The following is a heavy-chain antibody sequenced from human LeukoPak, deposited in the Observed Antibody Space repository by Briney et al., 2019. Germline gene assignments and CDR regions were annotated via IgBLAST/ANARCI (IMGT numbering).Heavy chain of an antibody. V-gene: IGHV1-2*02. D-gene: IGHD2-2*01. J-gene: IGHJ5*02. CDR3: ARDVLYCSSTSCYGALGYDP. Sequence: ASVKVSCKASGYTFTGYYMHWVRQAPGQGLEWMGWINPNSGGTNYAQKFQGRVTMTRDTSISTAYMELSRLRSDDTAVYYCARDVLYCSSTSCYGALGYDPWGQGTLVTVSS. CDR1: GYTFTGYY. CDR2: INPNSGGT.